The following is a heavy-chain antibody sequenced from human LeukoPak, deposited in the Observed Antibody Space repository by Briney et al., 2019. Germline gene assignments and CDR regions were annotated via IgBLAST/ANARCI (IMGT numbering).Heavy chain of an antibody. J-gene: IGHJ4*02. D-gene: IGHD1-26*01. V-gene: IGHV3-53*01. CDR2: IYSDGST. Sequence: GGSLRLSCAASGFIVSGDFMSWVRQAPGKGLEWVSVIYSDGSTYYADSVKGRFTIPRDNSKNTLDLQMTGLRAEDTAVYYCARERGRGRDSPWFDYWGQGTLVTVSS. CDR3: ARERGRGRDSPWFDY. CDR1: GFIVSGDF.